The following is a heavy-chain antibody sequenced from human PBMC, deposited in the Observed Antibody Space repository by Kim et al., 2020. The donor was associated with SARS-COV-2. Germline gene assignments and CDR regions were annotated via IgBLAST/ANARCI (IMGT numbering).Heavy chain of an antibody. Sequence: GGSLRLSCAASGFTFSSYAMHWVRQAPGKGLEWVAVISYDGSNKYYADSVKGRFTISRDNSKNTLYLQMNSLRAEDTAVYYCAREDDGSGSQIFADYWGQGTLVTVSS. CDR3: AREDDGSGSQIFADY. CDR2: ISYDGSNK. CDR1: GFTFSSYA. J-gene: IGHJ4*02. V-gene: IGHV3-30*04. D-gene: IGHD3-10*01.